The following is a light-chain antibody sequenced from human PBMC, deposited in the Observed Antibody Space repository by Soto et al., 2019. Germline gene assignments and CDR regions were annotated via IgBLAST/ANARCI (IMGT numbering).Light chain of an antibody. Sequence: QSALTQPPSASGSPGQSLTISCTGTSSDVGFYNFVSWYQQRPGKAPKLVIYEVTKRPSGVPDRSSGSKSGSTASLTVSGLQADVGADYYCPSYAGPNLFVFGSGTKVTVL. CDR1: SSDVGFYNF. CDR2: EVT. V-gene: IGLV2-8*01. J-gene: IGLJ1*01. CDR3: PSYAGPNLFV.